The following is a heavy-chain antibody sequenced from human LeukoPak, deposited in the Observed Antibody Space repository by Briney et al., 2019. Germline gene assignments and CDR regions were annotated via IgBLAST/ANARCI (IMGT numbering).Heavy chain of an antibody. CDR2: IYHSGST. J-gene: IGHJ4*02. CDR3: ARDGVGATDY. D-gene: IGHD1-26*01. CDR1: GGSISSGGYS. V-gene: IGHV4-30-2*01. Sequence: SETLSLTCAVSGGSISSGGYSWSWIRQPPGKGLEWIGYIYHSGSTYYNPSLKSRVTISVDRSKNQFSLKLSSVTAADTAVYYCARDGVGATDYWGQGTLVTVSS.